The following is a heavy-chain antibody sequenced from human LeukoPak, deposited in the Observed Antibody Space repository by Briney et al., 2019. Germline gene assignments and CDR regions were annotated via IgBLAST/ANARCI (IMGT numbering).Heavy chain of an antibody. J-gene: IGHJ6*02. CDR2: IWFDGSNK. D-gene: IGHD3/OR15-3a*01. CDR3: ARDWTQYGMDV. CDR1: GFTFSSYG. Sequence: PGGSLRLSCVASGFTFSSYGMHWVRQAPGKGLEWVAVIWFDGSNKHYGDSGKGRFTISRDNSKNTLYPQMNSLRAEDTAVYYCARDWTQYGMDVWGQGTTVTVSS. V-gene: IGHV3-33*01.